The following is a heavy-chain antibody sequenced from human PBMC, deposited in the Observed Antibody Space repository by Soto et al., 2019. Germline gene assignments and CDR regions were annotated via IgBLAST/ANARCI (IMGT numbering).Heavy chain of an antibody. CDR2: ISYDGSNK. CDR3: ARDMVRGVIYYYYGMDV. J-gene: IGHJ6*02. CDR1: GFTFSSYA. V-gene: IGHV3-30-3*01. Sequence: SLRLSCAASGFTFSSYAMHWVRQAPGKGLEWVAVISYDGSNKYYADSVKGRFTISRDNSKNTLYLQMNSLRAEDTAVYYCARDMVRGVIYYYYGMDVWGQGTTVTV. D-gene: IGHD3-10*01.